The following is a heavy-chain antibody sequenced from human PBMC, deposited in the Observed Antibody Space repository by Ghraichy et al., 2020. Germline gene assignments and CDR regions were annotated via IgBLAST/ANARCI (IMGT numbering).Heavy chain of an antibody. D-gene: IGHD3-10*01. J-gene: IGHJ5*02. Sequence: SETLSLTCAVSGGSISSGGYSWSWIRQPPGKGLEWIGYIYYSGSTYYNPSLKSRVTISVDTSKNQFSLKLSSVTAADTAVYYCARGDMVRGVFWFDPWGQGTLVTVSS. CDR3: ARGDMVRGVFWFDP. CDR2: IYYSGST. CDR1: GGSISSGGYS. V-gene: IGHV4-30-4*07.